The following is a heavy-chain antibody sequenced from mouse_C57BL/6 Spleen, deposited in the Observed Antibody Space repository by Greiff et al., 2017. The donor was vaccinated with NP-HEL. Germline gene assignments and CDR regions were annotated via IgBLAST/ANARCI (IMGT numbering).Heavy chain of an antibody. J-gene: IGHJ2*01. Sequence: QVQLKQPGAELVKPGASVKLSCKASGYTFTSYWMHWVKQRPGRGLEWIGRIDPHSGGTKYNEKFKSKATLTVDKPSSTAYMQLSSLTSEDSAVYYCARQDDYDDGFDYWGQGTTLTVSS. CDR2: IDPHSGGT. CDR3: ARQDDYDDGFDY. CDR1: GYTFTSYW. V-gene: IGHV1-72*01. D-gene: IGHD2-4*01.